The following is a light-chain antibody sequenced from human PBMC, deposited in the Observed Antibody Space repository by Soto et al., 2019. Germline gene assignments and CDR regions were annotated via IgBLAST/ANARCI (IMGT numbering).Light chain of an antibody. V-gene: IGLV2-23*01. CDR2: EAS. CDR3: CSYAGDKTYV. CDR1: GSVVRTYNL. Sequence: QSVLTQPASVSGSPGQSITISCTVTGSVVRTYNLVSWYQQHPGKVPKLIIYEASKRPSGVSNRFSGSQPGNTASLTVSGLQAEDGADYYCCSYAGDKTYVFGSGTKVTVL. J-gene: IGLJ1*01.